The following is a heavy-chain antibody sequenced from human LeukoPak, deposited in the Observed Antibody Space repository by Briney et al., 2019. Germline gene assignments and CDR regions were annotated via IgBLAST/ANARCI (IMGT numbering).Heavy chain of an antibody. Sequence: GGSLRLSCAASGFTLSRYGMSWVRQAPGKGLEWVSSISSSSSYIYYADSVKGRFTISRDNAKNSLYLQMNSLRAEDTAVYYCARDGSVMVRGVIGYWGQGTLVTVSS. D-gene: IGHD3-10*01. CDR3: ARDGSVMVRGVIGY. CDR2: ISSSSSYI. J-gene: IGHJ4*02. V-gene: IGHV3-21*01. CDR1: GFTLSRYG.